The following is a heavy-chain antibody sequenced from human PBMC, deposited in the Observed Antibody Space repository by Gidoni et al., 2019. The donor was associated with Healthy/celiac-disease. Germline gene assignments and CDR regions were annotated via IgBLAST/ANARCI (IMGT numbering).Heavy chain of an antibody. CDR3: ARHGLRAWFGELLWDDAFDI. Sequence: QLQLQESGPGLVKPSETMSLPCTVSGGCISSSSYYSGWIRQPPGKGLAWFGSIYYSGSTYYNPSLKSRVTISVDTSKNQFSLKLSSVTAADTAVYYCARHGLRAWFGELLWDDAFDIWGQGTMVTVSS. J-gene: IGHJ3*02. CDR1: GGCISSSSYY. D-gene: IGHD3-10*01. V-gene: IGHV4-39*01. CDR2: IYYSGST.